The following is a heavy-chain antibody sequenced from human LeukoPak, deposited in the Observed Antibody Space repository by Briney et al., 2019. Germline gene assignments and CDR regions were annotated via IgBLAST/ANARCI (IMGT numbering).Heavy chain of an antibody. D-gene: IGHD3-10*01. CDR3: ARLVITYYYGSGRNHFDP. CDR2: INHSGST. Sequence: PSETLSLTCAVYGGSFSGYYWSWIRQPPGKGLEWIGEINHSGSTNHNPSLKSRVTISVDTSKNQFSLKLSSVTAADTAVYYCARLVITYYYGSGRNHFDPWGQGTLVTVSS. V-gene: IGHV4-34*01. CDR1: GGSFSGYY. J-gene: IGHJ5*02.